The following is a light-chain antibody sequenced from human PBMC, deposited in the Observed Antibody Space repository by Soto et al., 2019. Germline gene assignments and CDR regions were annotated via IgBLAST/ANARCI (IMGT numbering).Light chain of an antibody. V-gene: IGKV3-11*01. J-gene: IGKJ1*01. Sequence: EIVLTQSPGTLSLSPGERATLSCRASQSISTYLAWYQQKPGQAPRLLIYDASYRATGIPARFSGSGSGTDFTLTISSLQPEDFATYYCQQSYSTLWTFGQGTKVDI. CDR2: DAS. CDR3: QQSYSTLWT. CDR1: QSISTY.